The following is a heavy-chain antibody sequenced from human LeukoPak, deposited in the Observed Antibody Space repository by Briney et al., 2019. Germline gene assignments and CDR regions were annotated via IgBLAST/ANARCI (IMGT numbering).Heavy chain of an antibody. D-gene: IGHD6-13*01. CDR3: AGEIAAAGPRGV. CDR1: GFTFSSYE. CDR2: ISSSGSTI. J-gene: IGHJ4*02. Sequence: GGSLRLSCAASGFTFSSYEMNWVRQAPGKGLEWVSYISSSGSTIYYADSVKGRFTISRDNAKNSLYLQMNSLRAEDTAVYYCAGEIAAAGPRGVWGQGTLVTVSS. V-gene: IGHV3-48*03.